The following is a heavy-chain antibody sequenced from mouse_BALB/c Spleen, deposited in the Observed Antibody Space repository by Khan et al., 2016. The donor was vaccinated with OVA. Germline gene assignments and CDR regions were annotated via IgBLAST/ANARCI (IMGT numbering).Heavy chain of an antibody. Sequence: QVRLQQSGPGLVQPSQSLSITCTVSGFSLSSYGVHWVRQSPGKGLEWLGVIWSGGVTDYNAAFISRLSISKDNSKSQAFLKMNSLQANDTAIYYCVRNYDYDEALTYWGQGTLVTVSA. J-gene: IGHJ3*01. CDR3: VRNYDYDEALTY. CDR2: IWSGGVT. D-gene: IGHD2-4*01. CDR1: GFSLSSYG. V-gene: IGHV2-2*02.